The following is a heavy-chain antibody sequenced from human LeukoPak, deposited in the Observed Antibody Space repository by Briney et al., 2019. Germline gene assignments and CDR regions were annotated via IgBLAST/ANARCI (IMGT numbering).Heavy chain of an antibody. D-gene: IGHD3-22*01. CDR3: ARVVSYYDSSGRVTDAFDI. Sequence: GGSLRLSCAASGFTFSSYWMSWGRQAPGEGLEWVANIKQDGSEKYYVDSVKGRFTISRDNAKNSLYLQMNSLRAEDTAVYYCARVVSYYDSSGRVTDAFDIWGQGTMVTVSS. J-gene: IGHJ3*02. V-gene: IGHV3-7*01. CDR1: GFTFSSYW. CDR2: IKQDGSEK.